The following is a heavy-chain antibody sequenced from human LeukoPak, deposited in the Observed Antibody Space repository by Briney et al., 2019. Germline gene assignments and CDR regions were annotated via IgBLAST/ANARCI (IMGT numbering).Heavy chain of an antibody. CDR2: IYYSGST. CDR3: ARDLTRPRGFDP. CDR1: GGSISSYY. Sequence: SETLSLTCTVSGGSISSYYWSWIRQPPGKGLEWIGYIYYSGSTNYNPSLKSRVTISVDTSKNQFSLKLSSVTAADTAVYYCARDLTRPRGFDPWGQGTLVTVSS. D-gene: IGHD6-6*01. J-gene: IGHJ5*02. V-gene: IGHV4-59*01.